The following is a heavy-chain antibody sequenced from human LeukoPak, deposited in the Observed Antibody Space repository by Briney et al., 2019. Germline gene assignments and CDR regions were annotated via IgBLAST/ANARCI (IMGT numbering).Heavy chain of an antibody. J-gene: IGHJ4*02. D-gene: IGHD2-15*01. CDR1: GFIFSNYC. CDR3: AKIVAGLDY. CDR2: IGSSGSTT. Sequence: GGSLRLSCAASGFIFSNYCMSWVRQAPGKGLEWVSAIGSSGSTTYYADSVKGRFTISRDNSKNTLYLQMNSLRAEDTAVYYCAKIVAGLDYWGQGTLVTVSS. V-gene: IGHV3-23*01.